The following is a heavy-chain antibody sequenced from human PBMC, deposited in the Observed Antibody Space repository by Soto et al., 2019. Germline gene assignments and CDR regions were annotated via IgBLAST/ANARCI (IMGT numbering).Heavy chain of an antibody. CDR2: ISGSGGST. Sequence: EVQLLESGGGLVQPGGSLRLSCAASGFTFSSYAMSWVRQAPGKGLEWVSSISGSGGSTYYADSVKGRFTISRDNSKNTLYMQMNSLRAEDTAVYYCAKPTTGTTLPSGAFDIWGQGTMVTVSS. CDR3: AKPTTGTTLPSGAFDI. CDR1: GFTFSSYA. J-gene: IGHJ3*02. D-gene: IGHD1-1*01. V-gene: IGHV3-23*01.